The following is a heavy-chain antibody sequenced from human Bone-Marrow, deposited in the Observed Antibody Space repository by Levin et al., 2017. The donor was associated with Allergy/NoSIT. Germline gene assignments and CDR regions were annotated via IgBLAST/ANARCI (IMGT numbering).Heavy chain of an antibody. D-gene: IGHD1-26*01. CDR3: AREREPLADY. V-gene: IGHV3-33*01. CDR2: LWYDGSHI. Sequence: GGSLRLSCATSGFTFGSYGMHWVRQAPGKGLEWVAYLWYDGSHIKYAASVKGRFTISRDNSKNMLFLQMDSLRVDDTAVYYCAREREPLADYWGQGTLVTVSS. CDR1: GFTFGSYG. J-gene: IGHJ4*02.